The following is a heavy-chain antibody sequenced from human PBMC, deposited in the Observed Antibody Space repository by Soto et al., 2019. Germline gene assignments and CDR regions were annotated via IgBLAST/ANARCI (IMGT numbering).Heavy chain of an antibody. V-gene: IGHV1-2*02. CDR3: ASDWSIASAGTCANWFDP. CDR1: AYTFTCCF. J-gene: IGHJ5*02. D-gene: IGHD6-13*01. CDR2: PNPNSGGT. Sequence: ASLKVSCNAYAYTFTCCFMHWARNAPGQGLEWICWPNPNSGGTNSAKNFQGSVTMTTDTSISTAYTELSSTRSDDMAVYYWASDWSIASAGTCANWFDPWGQGALVTVSS.